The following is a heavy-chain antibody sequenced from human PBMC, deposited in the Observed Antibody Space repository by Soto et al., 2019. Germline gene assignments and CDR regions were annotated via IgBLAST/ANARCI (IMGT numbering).Heavy chain of an antibody. V-gene: IGHV3-21*01. J-gene: IGHJ6*02. CDR1: GFTFSSYS. CDR2: ISSSSYI. Sequence: SLRLSCAASGFTFSSYSMNWVRQAPGKGLEWVSSISSSSYIYYADSVKGRFTISRDNAKNSLYLQMNSLRAEDTAVYYCALSSSSSRYYYYYGMDVWGQGTTVTVSS. CDR3: ALSSSSSRYYYYYGMDV. D-gene: IGHD6-6*01.